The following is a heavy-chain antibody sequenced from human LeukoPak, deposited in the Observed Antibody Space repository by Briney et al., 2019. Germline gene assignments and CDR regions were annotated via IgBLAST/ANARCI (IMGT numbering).Heavy chain of an antibody. CDR1: GFTFSSHS. D-gene: IGHD6-19*01. J-gene: IGHJ4*02. Sequence: GGSLRLSCVASGFTFSSHSMHWVRQAPGKGLEYVSGIRSNGGSTYFAKSVKGRFTISRDNSKNMLDLQMGSLRAEDMAVYYCARRGSGWEFDYWGQGTLVTVSS. CDR2: IRSNGGST. V-gene: IGHV3-64*01. CDR3: ARRGSGWEFDY.